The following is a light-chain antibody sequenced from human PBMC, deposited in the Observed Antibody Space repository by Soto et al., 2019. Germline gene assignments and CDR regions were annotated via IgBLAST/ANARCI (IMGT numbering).Light chain of an antibody. V-gene: IGLV2-14*01. J-gene: IGLJ3*02. Sequence: QSALTQPASVSGSPGQSITISCTGTSSDIGSHNFVSWHQQHPGKAPKFIIYGVSNRPSGVSNRFSGSKSGNTASLTISGLQADDEADYYFSSYTSTYIWVCGGGTTVTVL. CDR1: SSDIGSHNF. CDR3: SSYTSTYIWV. CDR2: GVS.